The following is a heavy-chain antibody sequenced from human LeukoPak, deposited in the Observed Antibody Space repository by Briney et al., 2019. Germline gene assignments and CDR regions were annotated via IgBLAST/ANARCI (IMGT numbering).Heavy chain of an antibody. Sequence: SETLSLTCTVSGGSISSDYWSWIRQPPGKGLEWIGYMYYTGSSNYNPSLKSRVTISVDTSKNQFSLKLSPVTAADTAVYYCARRVTSNWFDPWGQGTLVTVSS. J-gene: IGHJ5*02. CDR3: ARRVTSNWFDP. V-gene: IGHV4-59*08. CDR2: MYYTGSS. D-gene: IGHD2-21*02. CDR1: GGSISSDY.